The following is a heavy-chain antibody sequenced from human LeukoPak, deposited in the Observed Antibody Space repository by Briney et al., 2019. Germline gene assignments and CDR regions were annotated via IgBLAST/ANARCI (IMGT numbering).Heavy chain of an antibody. CDR3: ASYFYSGRGVDV. CDR2: ITGDGRTT. CDR1: GFSLSSYW. Sequence: GGSLRLSCAASGFSLSSYWMHWVRQAPGKGLVWVSRITGDGRTTSHADSVNGRLTISTDDATSTLYLQMNSLRVEDTAVYYCASYFYSGRGVDVWGTGTTVTVSS. D-gene: IGHD1-26*01. V-gene: IGHV3-74*01. J-gene: IGHJ6*04.